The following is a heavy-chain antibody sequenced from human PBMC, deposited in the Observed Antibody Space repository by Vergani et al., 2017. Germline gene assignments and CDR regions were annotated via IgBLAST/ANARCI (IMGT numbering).Heavy chain of an antibody. CDR1: GFTFDDYG. Sequence: EVQLVESGGGVVRPGGSLRLSCAASGFTFDDYGMSWVRQAPGKGLEWVSGINWNGGSTGYADSVKGRFTIARDNDKNSLYLQMNSLKAEDTALYYCARRGGSGEYYYYVDVWGKGTTVTVSS. J-gene: IGHJ6*03. CDR3: ARRGGSGEYYYYVDV. D-gene: IGHD3-10*01. CDR2: INWNGGST. V-gene: IGHV3-20*04.